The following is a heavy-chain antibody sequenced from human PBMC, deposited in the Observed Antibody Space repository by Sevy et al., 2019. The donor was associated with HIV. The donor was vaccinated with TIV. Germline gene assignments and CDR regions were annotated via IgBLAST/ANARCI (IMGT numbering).Heavy chain of an antibody. D-gene: IGHD3-9*01. CDR2: ISSSSSYI. CDR3: AREYYDILTGYQGGHYYGMDV. V-gene: IGHV3-21*01. CDR1: GFTFSSYS. J-gene: IGHJ6*02. Sequence: GGSLRLSCAASGFTFSSYSMNWVRQAPGKGLEWVSSISSSSSYIYYADSVKGRFTISGDNAKNSWYLQMNSLRAEDTAVYYCAREYYDILTGYQGGHYYGMDVWGQGTTVTVSS.